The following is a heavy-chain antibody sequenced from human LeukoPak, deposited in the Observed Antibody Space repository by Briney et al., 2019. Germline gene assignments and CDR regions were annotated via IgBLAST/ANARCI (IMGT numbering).Heavy chain of an antibody. V-gene: IGHV4-34*01. CDR3: ARGDGRSPNVAFDI. CDR2: INHSGST. J-gene: IGHJ3*02. Sequence: SETLSLTCAVYGGSFSGYYWSWIRQPPGKGLEWIGEINHSGSTNYNPSLKSRVTISVDTSKNQFSLKLSSVTAADTAVYYCARGDGRSPNVAFDIWGQGTMVTVSS. D-gene: IGHD1-26*01. CDR1: GGSFSGYY.